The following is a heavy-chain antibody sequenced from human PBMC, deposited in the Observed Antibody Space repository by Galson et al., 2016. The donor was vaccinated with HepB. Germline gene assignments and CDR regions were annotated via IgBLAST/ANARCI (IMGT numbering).Heavy chain of an antibody. J-gene: IGHJ4*02. V-gene: IGHV3-53*01. D-gene: IGHD3-10*01. CDR1: GFTVSSNY. CDR3: AGDRYYGSGFDY. CDR2: FFSGGGT. Sequence: SLRLSCAASGFTVSSNYMSWVRQAPGKGLECVSVFFSGGGTYYADSVKGRFTISRDNSKNMLYLQMNSLRAEDTAVYYCAGDRYYGSGFDYWGQGTLVTVSS.